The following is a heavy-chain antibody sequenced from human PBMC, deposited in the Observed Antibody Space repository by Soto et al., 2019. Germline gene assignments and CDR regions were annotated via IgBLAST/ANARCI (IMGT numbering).Heavy chain of an antibody. CDR2: ISSDGTST. CDR3: ARGAAVTTKANDY. Sequence: GGSLRLSCSASGFTFSNYWMHWVRQAPGKGLAWVSRISSDGTSTNYADSVKGRFTISRDNAKHTLYLQMSSLRAEDTAVYYCARGAAVTTKANDYWGQGTLVTVSS. D-gene: IGHD4-4*01. CDR1: GFTFSNYW. J-gene: IGHJ4*02. V-gene: IGHV3-74*01.